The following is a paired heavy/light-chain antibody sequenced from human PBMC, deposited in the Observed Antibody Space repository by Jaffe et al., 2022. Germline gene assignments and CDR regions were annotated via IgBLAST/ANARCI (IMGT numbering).Heavy chain of an antibody. CDR2: IRSKSHGGTT. J-gene: IGHJ6*03. D-gene: IGHD3-22*01. CDR1: GFTFSDYA. CDR3: TRDPSLYYHETSGFFLEGAPGGSHDSHYMDV. Sequence: EVQLVESGGGLVPPGRSLRLSCITSGFTFSDYAVGWVRQAPGKGLEWVGFIRSKSHGGTTEYAASLKGRITISRDDSKSIVYLQINSLITDDTAVYYCTRDPSLYYHETSGFFLEGAPGGSHDSHYMDVWGKGTTLTVSS. V-gene: IGHV3-49*04.
Light chain of an antibody. V-gene: IGKV1-5*03. J-gene: IGKJ2*01. CDR3: QQFHPPFYT. Sequence: DIQMTQSPSTLSASVGDRVTISCRASQSLSGWVAWYQHKPGKGPTLLIYQTSTLHSGVPSRFSGSGSGTEFTLTISSLQPDDFATYYCQQFHPPFYTFGQGTKVEIK. CDR2: QTS. CDR1: QSLSGW.